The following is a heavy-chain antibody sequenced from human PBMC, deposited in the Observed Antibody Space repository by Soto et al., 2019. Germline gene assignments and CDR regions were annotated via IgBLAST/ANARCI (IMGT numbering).Heavy chain of an antibody. CDR1: GFTFSSYI. V-gene: IGHV3-21*01. CDR3: ARSSSTSCYRSVCGWFDP. Sequence: GGSLRLSCAASGFTFSSYIMNGVRQAPGKGLEWVSSISISSSYIYYADSVKGRFTISRDNAKNSLYLQMNSLRAEDTAVYYCARSSSTSCYRSVCGWFDPWGQGTLVTVSS. D-gene: IGHD2-2*02. CDR2: ISISSSYI. J-gene: IGHJ5*02.